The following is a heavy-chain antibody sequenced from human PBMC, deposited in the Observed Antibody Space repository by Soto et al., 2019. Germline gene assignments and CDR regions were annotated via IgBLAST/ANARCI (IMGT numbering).Heavy chain of an antibody. D-gene: IGHD2-15*01. CDR3: ATMGTPATGLYFFDY. Sequence: QVRLQEPAPGLVKPSRPLSLPCTVSGASISSGNYYWSGIRQPPGKGLEWIGFISYSGSTYYSTSLKSRVTISVDTSKSQFSLNLSFVTAADTAVYYCATMGTPATGLYFFDYWGQGSLVTVSS. CDR1: GASISSGNYY. V-gene: IGHV4-30-4*01. CDR2: ISYSGST. J-gene: IGHJ4*02.